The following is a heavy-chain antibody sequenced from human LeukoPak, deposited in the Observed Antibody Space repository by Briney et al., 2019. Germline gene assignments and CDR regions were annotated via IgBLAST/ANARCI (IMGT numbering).Heavy chain of an antibody. V-gene: IGHV4-38-2*02. CDR1: AYSISSGYY. Sequence: SETLSLTCTVSAYSISSGYYWGWIRQPPGKGLEWIGSIYHSGSTYYNPSLKSRVTISVDTSKNQFSLKLSSVTAADTAVYYCAREGRGYYGSGSLYYFDHWGQGTLVTVSS. CDR2: IYHSGST. J-gene: IGHJ4*02. D-gene: IGHD3-10*01. CDR3: AREGRGYYGSGSLYYFDH.